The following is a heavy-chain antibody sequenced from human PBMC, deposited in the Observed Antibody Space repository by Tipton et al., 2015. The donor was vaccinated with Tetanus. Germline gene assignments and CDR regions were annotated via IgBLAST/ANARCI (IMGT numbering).Heavy chain of an antibody. CDR3: ARLGRNSLGAFDV. D-gene: IGHD7-27*01. V-gene: IGHV3-7*03. Sequence: SLRLSCAASGSTFREYWMSWVRQAPGKGLEWVANIQKDGGETYHLESVRGRFTISRDNGKNSVYLQMNSLRPEDTAVYYCARLGRNSLGAFDVWGQGTLVSVSS. CDR1: GSTFREYW. CDR2: IQKDGGET. J-gene: IGHJ3*01.